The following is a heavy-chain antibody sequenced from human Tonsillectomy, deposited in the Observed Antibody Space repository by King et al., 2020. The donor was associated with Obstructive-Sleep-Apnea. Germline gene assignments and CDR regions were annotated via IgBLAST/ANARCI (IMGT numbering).Heavy chain of an antibody. CDR1: GFTFDDYA. CDR3: AKDSGYYGSGSPMGFDP. CDR2: ISWNSGSI. V-gene: IGHV3-9*01. D-gene: IGHD3-10*01. J-gene: IGHJ5*02. Sequence: VQLVESGGGLVQPGRSLRLSCAASGFTFDDYAMHWVRQAPGKGLEWVSGISWNSGSIGYADSVKGRFTISRDNAKNSLYLQMNSLRAEDTALYYCAKDSGYYGSGSPMGFDPWGQGTLVTVSS.